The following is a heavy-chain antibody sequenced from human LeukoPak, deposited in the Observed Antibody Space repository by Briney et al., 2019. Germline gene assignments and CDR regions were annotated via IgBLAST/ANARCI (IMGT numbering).Heavy chain of an antibody. D-gene: IGHD3-10*01. CDR3: ARDPMVRGVYNWFDP. CDR1: GYSISSGYY. J-gene: IGHJ5*02. Sequence: PSETLSLTCTVSGYSISSGYYWGWIRQPPGKGLEWIGSIYHSGSTYYNPSLKSRVTISVDTSKNQFSLKLSSVTAADTAVYYCARDPMVRGVYNWFDPWGQGTLVTVSS. V-gene: IGHV4-38-2*02. CDR2: IYHSGST.